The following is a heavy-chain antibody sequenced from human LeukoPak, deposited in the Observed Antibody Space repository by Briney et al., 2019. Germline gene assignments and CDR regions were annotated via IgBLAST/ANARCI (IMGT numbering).Heavy chain of an antibody. CDR3: ARRVAVADNYFDY. V-gene: IGHV3-21*01. J-gene: IGHJ4*02. CDR1: GFIFSTYS. Sequence: GGSLRLSCAASGFIFSTYSMNWVRQAPGKGLEWVSSISNSSSYIYYADSVKGRFTISRDNAKNSLYLQMNSLRAEDTGVYYCARRVAVADNYFDYWGQGTLVTVSS. D-gene: IGHD6-19*01. CDR2: ISNSSSYI.